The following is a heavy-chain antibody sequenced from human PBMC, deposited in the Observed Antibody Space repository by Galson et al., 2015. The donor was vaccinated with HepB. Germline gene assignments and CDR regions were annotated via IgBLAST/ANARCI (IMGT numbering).Heavy chain of an antibody. Sequence: SVKVSCKASGYTFSSYGISWVRQAPGQGLEWMGWISAYNGNTTYAQKFQVRVTMTTDTATSTAYIELRSLRSDDTAVYYCARGYCSITSCYLPGGYYGMDVWGQGTTVTVSS. V-gene: IGHV1-18*04. CDR3: ARGYCSITSCYLPGGYYGMDV. CDR1: GYTFSSYG. J-gene: IGHJ6*02. CDR2: ISAYNGNT. D-gene: IGHD2-2*01.